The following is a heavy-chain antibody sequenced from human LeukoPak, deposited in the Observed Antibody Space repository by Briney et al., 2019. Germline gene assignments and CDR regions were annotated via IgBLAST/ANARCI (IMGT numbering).Heavy chain of an antibody. CDR2: IKRDGSER. Sequence: GGSLRLSCAASGFTFSNYWISWVRQAPGKGLEWVANIKRDGSERYYVDSVKGRFTISRGNAKNSVYLQMNSLRGEDTAVYYCARRSPNYYFDYWGQGTPVTVSS. V-gene: IGHV3-7*05. CDR1: GFTFSNYW. CDR3: ARRSPNYYFDY. J-gene: IGHJ4*02.